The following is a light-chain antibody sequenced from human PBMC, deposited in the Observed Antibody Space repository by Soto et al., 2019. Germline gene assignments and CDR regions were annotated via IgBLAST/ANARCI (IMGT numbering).Light chain of an antibody. V-gene: IGKV3-20*01. CDR2: GAS. Sequence: EIVLTQSPGTLSLSPGERATLSCRASQSVSNNYLAWYQPIPGQAPRLLIYGASNRATGIPDRFSGQGSGTDVTLTISRLEPEDFAVYYCQQYGSAGTFGQWNKVEIK. CDR1: QSVSNNY. J-gene: IGKJ1*01. CDR3: QQYGSAGT.